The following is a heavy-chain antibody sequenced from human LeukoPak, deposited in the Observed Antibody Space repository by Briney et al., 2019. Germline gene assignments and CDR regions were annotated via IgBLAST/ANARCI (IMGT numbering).Heavy chain of an antibody. V-gene: IGHV1-46*01. CDR3: ARDSFDGIAAGDMDV. Sequence: ASVKVSCKASGYTFTSYYMHWVRQAPGQGLEWMGIINPSGGSTSYAQKFQGRVTMTRDTSTSTVYMELSSLRSEDTAVYYCARDSFDGIAAGDMDVWGKGTTVTVSS. CDR1: GYTFTSYY. CDR2: INPSGGST. D-gene: IGHD6-13*01. J-gene: IGHJ6*03.